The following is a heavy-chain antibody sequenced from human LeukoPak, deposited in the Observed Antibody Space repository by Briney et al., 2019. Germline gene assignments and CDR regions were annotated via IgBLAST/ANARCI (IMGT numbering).Heavy chain of an antibody. CDR1: GFSFTRST. V-gene: IGHV1-58*02. J-gene: IGHJ4*02. Sequence: SVKVSCKASGFSFTRSTMQWVRQARGQRLEWIGWIVVGSGNTNYAQKFQERITITRDMSTTTAYMELSSLRSEDTAVYYCAAKFGDFDYWGQGTLVTVSS. CDR2: IVVGSGNT. D-gene: IGHD3-10*01. CDR3: AAKFGDFDY.